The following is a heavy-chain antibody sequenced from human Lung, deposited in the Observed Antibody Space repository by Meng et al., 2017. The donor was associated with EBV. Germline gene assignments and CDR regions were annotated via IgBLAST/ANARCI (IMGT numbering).Heavy chain of an antibody. CDR2: IYDSGST. V-gene: IGHV4-30-4*08. J-gene: IGHJ5*02. Sequence: ESGPGLVQPSQTLFPTCTVSCGSIRFGDYYWSWIRSPPGKGLEWIGYIYDSGSTSYNPSLMSRVTISVDTSRNQFSLKLTSVTAADTAVYYCAREYSSSSGLPGPWGQGTLVTVSS. D-gene: IGHD6-6*01. CDR3: AREYSSSSGLPGP. CDR1: CGSIRFGDYY.